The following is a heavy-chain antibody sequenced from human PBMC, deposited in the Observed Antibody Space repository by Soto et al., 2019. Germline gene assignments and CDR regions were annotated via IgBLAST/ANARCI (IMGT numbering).Heavy chain of an antibody. J-gene: IGHJ4*02. CDR3: AKGSGGSRPYYFDY. D-gene: IGHD2-15*01. CDR2: ISGGGGSI. CDR1: GFPFSAYA. V-gene: IGHV3-23*01. Sequence: GGSLRLSCAASGFPFSAYAMNWVRQAPGKGLEWLSAISGGGGSIYSADSVKGRFTISRDNSKNTLYLQMNSLRAEDTAVYYCAKGSGGSRPYYFDYWGQGTLVTVSS.